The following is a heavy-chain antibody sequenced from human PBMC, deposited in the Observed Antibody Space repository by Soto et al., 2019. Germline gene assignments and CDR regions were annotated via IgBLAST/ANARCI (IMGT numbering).Heavy chain of an antibody. D-gene: IGHD3-3*02. V-gene: IGHV3-23*01. CDR3: AKHLTGINAPFDY. Sequence: PGGSLRLSWAASGFTFGAYARGWVRQAPGRGLEWVSTISGGGDNTYYTGSVKGRFTISRDHSKNTIYLQMNSLRVEDTAVYYCAKHLTGINAPFDYWGQGTLVTVSS. J-gene: IGHJ4*02. CDR1: GFTFGAYA. CDR2: ISGGGDNT.